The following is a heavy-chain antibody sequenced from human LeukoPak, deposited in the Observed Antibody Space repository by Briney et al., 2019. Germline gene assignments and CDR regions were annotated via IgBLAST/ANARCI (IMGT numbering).Heavy chain of an antibody. D-gene: IGHD3-22*01. Sequence: SETLSLTCTVSGGSISSGGYWGWIRQQPGKGLEWIGFMYYSGDTSYNPSLKSRVLISIDTSMTHFSLKLDSVTAADTAVYCCARTQIGYYSNFDLWGQGTLVTVSS. CDR1: GGSISSGGY. V-gene: IGHV4-31*03. CDR3: ARTQIGYYSNFDL. J-gene: IGHJ4*02. CDR2: MYYSGDT.